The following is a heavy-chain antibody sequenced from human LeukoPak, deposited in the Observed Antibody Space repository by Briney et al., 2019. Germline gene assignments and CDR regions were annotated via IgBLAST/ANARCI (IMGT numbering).Heavy chain of an antibody. V-gene: IGHV3-23*01. Sequence: PGGPLRLSCAASGFTFSRYAMSWVRQSPGKALEWVSAFSGSGGSTYYAHSVKGRFTISRENAKNPLYLQMNSLRAEDTAVYYCAKDAVEYCSSTSCLLYPFGYYYYYLDVWGKGTTVTVSS. CDR2: FSGSGGST. CDR1: GFTFSRYA. CDR3: AKDAVEYCSSTSCLLYPFGYYYYYLDV. J-gene: IGHJ6*03. D-gene: IGHD2-2*01.